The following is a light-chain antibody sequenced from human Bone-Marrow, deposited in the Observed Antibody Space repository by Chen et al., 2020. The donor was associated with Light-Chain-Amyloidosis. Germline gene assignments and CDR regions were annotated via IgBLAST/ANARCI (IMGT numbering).Light chain of an antibody. V-gene: IGLV1-40*01. CDR3: QTYDSSLHIYV. CDR1: SSNIGTRFD. J-gene: IGLJ1*01. CDR2: GND. Sequence: QSVLTQPSSVSGAPGQRVTISCTGSSSNIGTRFDVHWYQQLPETAPKLLIYGNDERPSGVPDRFAGSKSDTSASLAITGLQAEDEADYYCQTYDSSLHIYVFGSGTKVTVL.